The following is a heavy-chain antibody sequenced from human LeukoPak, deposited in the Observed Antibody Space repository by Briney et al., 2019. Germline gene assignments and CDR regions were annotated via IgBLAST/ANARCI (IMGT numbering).Heavy chain of an antibody. CDR1: GFTFSDYY. V-gene: IGHV3-11*01. Sequence: GGSLRLSCAASGFTFSDYYMSWIRQAPGKGLEWVSYISSSGSTIYYADPVKGRFTISRDNTKNSLYLQMNSLRAEDTAVYYCARTGRWLQFLDWGQGTLVTVSS. CDR2: ISSSGSTI. CDR3: ARTGRWLQFLD. J-gene: IGHJ4*02. D-gene: IGHD5-24*01.